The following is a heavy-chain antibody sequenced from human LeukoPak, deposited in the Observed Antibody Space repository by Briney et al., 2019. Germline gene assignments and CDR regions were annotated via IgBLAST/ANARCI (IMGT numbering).Heavy chain of an antibody. Sequence: GGSLRLSCTASGFTFDDYAMHWVRQAPGKGLDWVSLISGDGGITYYAGSVKGRFTISRDNSKNSLYLQMNSLRTEDTALYYCIKGTDPLTWRMMTVAGTRFDYWGQGTLVTVSS. CDR1: GFTFDDYA. CDR2: ISGDGGIT. J-gene: IGHJ4*02. D-gene: IGHD6-19*01. V-gene: IGHV3-43*02. CDR3: IKGTDPLTWRMMTVAGTRFDY.